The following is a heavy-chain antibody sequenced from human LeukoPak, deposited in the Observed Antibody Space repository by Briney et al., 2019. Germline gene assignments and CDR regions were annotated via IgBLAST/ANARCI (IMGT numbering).Heavy chain of an antibody. Sequence: PSETLSLTCTVSGGSISTYYWSWIRQPPGKGLEWVGYIYYTGSTSYNPSLKSRVTMSLDASKNQFSLELNSVTPADTAVYYCARGGNYWPQWWFDPWGRGTLVSVSS. CDR2: IYYTGST. D-gene: IGHD1-26*01. J-gene: IGHJ5*02. V-gene: IGHV4-59*01. CDR3: ARGGNYWPQWWFDP. CDR1: GGSISTYY.